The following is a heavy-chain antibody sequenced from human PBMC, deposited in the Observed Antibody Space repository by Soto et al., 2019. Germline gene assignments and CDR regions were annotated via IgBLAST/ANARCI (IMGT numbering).Heavy chain of an antibody. Sequence: GGSLRVFCAASVFTFSSYGMHWVRQAPGKGLEWVAVISYDGSNKYYADSVKGRFTISRDNSKNTLYLQMNSLRPEDTAVYYCAKDLTVGAKVPARLDYWGQGTLVTVSS. CDR1: VFTFSSYG. D-gene: IGHD3-10*01. J-gene: IGHJ4*02. CDR2: ISYDGSNK. CDR3: AKDLTVGAKVPARLDY. V-gene: IGHV3-30*18.